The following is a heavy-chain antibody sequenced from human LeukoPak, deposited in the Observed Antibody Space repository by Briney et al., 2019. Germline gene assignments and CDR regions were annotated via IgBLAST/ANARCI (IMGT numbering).Heavy chain of an antibody. D-gene: IGHD4-17*01. Sequence: SETLSLTCTVSGGSISSGGYYWSWIRQHPGKGLEWIGYIYYSGTTYYDPSLKSRVTISVDTSKNQFSLKLTSVTAADTAVYCCARGHTVTTGEGFDPWGQGTLVTVSS. CDR3: ARGHTVTTGEGFDP. CDR1: GGSISSGGYY. V-gene: IGHV4-31*03. CDR2: IYYSGTT. J-gene: IGHJ5*02.